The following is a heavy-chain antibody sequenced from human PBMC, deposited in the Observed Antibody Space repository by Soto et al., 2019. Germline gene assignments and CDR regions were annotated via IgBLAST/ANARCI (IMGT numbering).Heavy chain of an antibody. CDR1: GYTFTSYG. J-gene: IGHJ4*02. V-gene: IGHV1-18*01. CDR2: ISAYNGNS. CDR3: ARDLGFGEIAFDY. Sequence: QVQLVQSGAEVKKPGASVKVSCKAPGYTFTSYGISWVRQAAGQGLEWMGWISAYNGNSNYAQKLQGRVTMTTDTPTSTAYMEVRGLISDETAVYYCARDLGFGEIAFDYWGQGTLVTVSS. D-gene: IGHD3-10*01.